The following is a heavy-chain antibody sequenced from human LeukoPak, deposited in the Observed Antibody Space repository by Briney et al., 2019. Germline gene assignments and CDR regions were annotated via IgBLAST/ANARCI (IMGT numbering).Heavy chain of an antibody. CDR3: ARYTAMVAFHAHGFDI. CDR1: GGSISSYY. CDR2: ISYSGNT. Sequence: SETLSLTCTVSGGSISSYYWSWIRQPAGKGLEWIGYISYSGNTNYNPSLKSRVTISVDTSRNQFSLKMRSVTAADTAVYYCARYTAMVAFHAHGFDIWGQGTMVTVSS. J-gene: IGHJ3*02. V-gene: IGHV4-59*01. D-gene: IGHD5-18*01.